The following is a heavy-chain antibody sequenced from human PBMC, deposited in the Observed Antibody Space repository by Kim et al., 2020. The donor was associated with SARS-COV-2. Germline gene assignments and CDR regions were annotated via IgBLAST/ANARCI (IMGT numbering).Heavy chain of an antibody. Sequence: LKSRVTISVDTSKNQFSLKLSSVTAADTAVYYCATALGNFWSGYHNGFDYWGQGTLVTVSS. V-gene: IGHV4-39*01. CDR3: ATALGNFWSGYHNGFDY. J-gene: IGHJ4*02. D-gene: IGHD3-3*01.